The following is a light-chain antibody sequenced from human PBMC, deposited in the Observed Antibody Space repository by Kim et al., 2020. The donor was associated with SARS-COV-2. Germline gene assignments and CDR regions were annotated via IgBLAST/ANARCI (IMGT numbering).Light chain of an antibody. V-gene: IGKV3-20*01. J-gene: IGKJ4*01. CDR1: QSVSSSY. CDR3: QQYGSSPGT. Sequence: EIVLTQSPGTLSLSPGERATLSCRASQSVSSSYLAWYQQKPGQAPRLLIYGASSRATGIPDRCSGSGSGTDFTLTISRLEPEDFAVYYCQQYGSSPGTFGGGTKVDIK. CDR2: GAS.